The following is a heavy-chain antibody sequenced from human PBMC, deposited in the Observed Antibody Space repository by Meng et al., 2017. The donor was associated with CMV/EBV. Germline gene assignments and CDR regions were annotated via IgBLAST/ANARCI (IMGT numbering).Heavy chain of an antibody. Sequence: EFSVSSCGMSWDGQAQGKGLEWVANIKQDGSERYYVDSKKSRFTNSRDNAKNSLYLQMNSLRAEDTAVYYCARAHACSYGSLYYFDYWGQGSLVTVSS. CDR3: ARAHACSYGSLYYFDY. CDR1: EFSVSSCG. J-gene: IGHJ4*02. CDR2: IKQDGSER. V-gene: IGHV3-7*03. D-gene: IGHD5-18*01.